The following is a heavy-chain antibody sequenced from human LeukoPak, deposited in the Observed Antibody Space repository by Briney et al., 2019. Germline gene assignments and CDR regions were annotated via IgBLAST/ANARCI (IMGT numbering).Heavy chain of an antibody. CDR1: GFTFSSYA. V-gene: IGHV3-23*01. D-gene: IGHD6-13*01. Sequence: GGSLRLSCAAAGFTFSSYAMTWVRQAPGMGLEWVSSISENGGGRYYADSVQGRFTISRDNSKNTLYLQMNSLRAEDTAVYYCAKQAGGTHDYCGQGTRVIVSS. CDR3: AKQAGGTHDY. J-gene: IGHJ4*02. CDR2: ISENGGGR.